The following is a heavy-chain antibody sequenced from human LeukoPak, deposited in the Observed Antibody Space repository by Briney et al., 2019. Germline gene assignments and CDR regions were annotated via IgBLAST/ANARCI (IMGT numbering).Heavy chain of an antibody. J-gene: IGHJ4*02. D-gene: IGHD3-9*01. Sequence: PSETLFLTCTVSGGSISSSSYYWGWIRQPPGKGLEWIGSIYYSGSTYYNPSLKSRVTISVDTSKNQFSLKPSSVTAADTAVYYCARVPLLTGTSIDYWGQGTLVTVSS. CDR2: IYYSGST. V-gene: IGHV4-39*07. CDR1: GGSISSSSYY. CDR3: ARVPLLTGTSIDY.